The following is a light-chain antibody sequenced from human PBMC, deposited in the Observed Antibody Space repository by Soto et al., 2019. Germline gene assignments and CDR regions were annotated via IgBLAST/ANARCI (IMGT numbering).Light chain of an antibody. J-gene: IGKJ1*01. Sequence: DIQMTQSPSTLSVSVGDRVTITCRASQTISSWLAWYQQKPGKAPKLLIYKASTLKSGVPSRFSGSGSGTEFTRTISSRQPDDFATYYCQHYNSYSEAFGQGTKVELK. CDR1: QTISSW. CDR3: QHYNSYSEA. V-gene: IGKV1-5*03. CDR2: KAS.